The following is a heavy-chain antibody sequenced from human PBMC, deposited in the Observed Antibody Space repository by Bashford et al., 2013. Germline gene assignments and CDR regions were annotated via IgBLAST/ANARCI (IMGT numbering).Heavy chain of an antibody. J-gene: IGHJ6*02. CDR3: ARRGITTGYSSAIYGMDV. Sequence: ASVKVSCRASGYTFTSFGLSWVRQAPGQGLEWMGMMSPTSGSASYAQKFQDRISMTRDTSTSTVYMELSSLRSEDTAVYYCARRGITTGYSSAIYGMDVWGQGTTVTVSS. CDR1: GYTFTSFG. V-gene: IGHV1-46*01. CDR2: MSPTSGSA. D-gene: IGHD3-10*01.